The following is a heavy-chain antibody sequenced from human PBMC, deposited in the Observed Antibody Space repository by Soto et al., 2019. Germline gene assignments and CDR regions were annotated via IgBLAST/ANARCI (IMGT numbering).Heavy chain of an antibody. D-gene: IGHD2-2*02. V-gene: IGHV1-69*13. J-gene: IGHJ5*02. Sequence: APVKVSCKASGVAFSSYAISWVRQDQGQGLEWMGGIIPIFGTANYAQKFQGRVTITADESTSTAYMELSSLRSEDTAVYYCARLRGYCSSTSCYSENPWGQGTLVTVS. CDR1: GVAFSSYA. CDR3: ARLRGYCSSTSCYSENP. CDR2: IIPIFGTA.